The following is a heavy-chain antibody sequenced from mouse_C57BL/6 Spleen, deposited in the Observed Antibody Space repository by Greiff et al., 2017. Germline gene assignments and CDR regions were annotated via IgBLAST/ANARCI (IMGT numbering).Heavy chain of an antibody. Sequence: QVQLQQSGAELVKPGASVKMSCKASGYTFTSSWITWVKQRPGQGLEWIGDIYPGSGSTNYNEKFKSKATLTVDTSSSTAYMQLSSLTSEDSAVYYCARSGSGNAAWFAYWGQGTLVTVSA. D-gene: IGHD1-3*01. CDR3: ARSGSGNAAWFAY. CDR2: IYPGSGST. J-gene: IGHJ3*01. CDR1: GYTFTSSW. V-gene: IGHV1-55*01.